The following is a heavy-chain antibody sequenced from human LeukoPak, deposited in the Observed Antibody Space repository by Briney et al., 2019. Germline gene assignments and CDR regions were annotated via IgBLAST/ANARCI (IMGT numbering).Heavy chain of an antibody. CDR3: AKDTKVAAGAFDI. J-gene: IGHJ3*02. D-gene: IGHD6-19*01. CDR2: IRYDGSNK. Sequence: GGSLRLSCAASGFTFSSYDMHWVRQATGKGLEWVAFIRYDGSNKYYADSVKGRFTISRDNSKNTLYLQMNSLRAEDTAVYYCAKDTKVAAGAFDIWGQGTTVTVSS. V-gene: IGHV3-30*02. CDR1: GFTFSSYD.